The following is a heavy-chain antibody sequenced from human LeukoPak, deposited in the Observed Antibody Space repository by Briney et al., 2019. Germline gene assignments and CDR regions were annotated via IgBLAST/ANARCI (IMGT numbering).Heavy chain of an antibody. CDR2: ISGSGGST. D-gene: IGHD3-10*01. J-gene: IGHJ4*02. CDR3: AKGSGASRPYYLDY. V-gene: IGHV3-23*01. CDR1: GFTFSSYA. Sequence: GGSLRLSCAASGFTFSSYAMSWVRQAPGKGLEWVSGISGSGGSTYYADSVKGRFTISRDNSKNTLYLQMNSLRAEDTAVYYCAKGSGASRPYYLDYWGRGTLVTVSS.